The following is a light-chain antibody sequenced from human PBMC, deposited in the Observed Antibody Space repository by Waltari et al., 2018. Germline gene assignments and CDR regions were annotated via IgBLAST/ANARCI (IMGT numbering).Light chain of an antibody. J-gene: IGLJ3*02. CDR2: DDS. CDR1: NIGSKS. V-gene: IGLV3-21*03. Sequence: SYVLTQPPSVSVAPGKTARITCGGNNIGSKSVHWYQQKPGQAPVLVVYDDSARPSGIPERFSGSNSGNTATLTISRVEGGDEADYYCQVWYSSSDHPVFGGGTKLTVL. CDR3: QVWYSSSDHPV.